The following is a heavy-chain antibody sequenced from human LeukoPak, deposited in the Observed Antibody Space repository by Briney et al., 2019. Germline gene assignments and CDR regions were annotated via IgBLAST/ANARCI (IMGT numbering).Heavy chain of an antibody. D-gene: IGHD1-26*01. Sequence: PSETLSLTCTVSGGSISSYYWSWIRQPPGKGLEWIGYIYYSGSTNYNPSLKSRVTISVDTSKNQFSLKLSSVTAADTAVYYCARGEVGAIPYFDYWGQGTLATVSS. J-gene: IGHJ4*02. V-gene: IGHV4-59*01. CDR2: IYYSGST. CDR3: ARGEVGAIPYFDY. CDR1: GGSISSYY.